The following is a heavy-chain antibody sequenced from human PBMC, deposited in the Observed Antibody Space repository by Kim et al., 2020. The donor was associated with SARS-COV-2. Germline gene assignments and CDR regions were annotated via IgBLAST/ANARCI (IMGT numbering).Heavy chain of an antibody. CDR2: IYYSGST. CDR3: ARRLWFGESTPQDAFDI. Sequence: SETLSLTCTVSGGSISSSSYYWGWIRQPPGKGLEWIGSIYYSGSTYYNPSLKSRVTISVDTSKNQFSLKLSSVTAADTAVYYCARRLWFGESTPQDAFDIWGQGTMVTVSS. J-gene: IGHJ3*02. V-gene: IGHV4-39*01. D-gene: IGHD3-10*01. CDR1: GGSISSSSYY.